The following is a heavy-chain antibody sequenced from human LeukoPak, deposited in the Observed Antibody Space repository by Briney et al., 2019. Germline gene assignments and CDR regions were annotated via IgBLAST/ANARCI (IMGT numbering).Heavy chain of an antibody. J-gene: IGHJ4*02. D-gene: IGHD4/OR15-4a*01. V-gene: IGHV3-48*03. CDR1: GFTFSSYE. CDR3: ARRAGAYSHPYDY. CDR2: INSSGSTK. Sequence: GGSLRLSCAASGFTFSSYEMNWVRQAPGKGLEWVSDINSSGSTKYYADSVKGRFTISRDNSKNTLYLQMNSLRAEDTAVYYCARRAGAYSHPYDYWGQGTLVTVSS.